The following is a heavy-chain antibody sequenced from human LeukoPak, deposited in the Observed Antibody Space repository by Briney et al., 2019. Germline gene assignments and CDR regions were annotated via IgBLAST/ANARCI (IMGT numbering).Heavy chain of an antibody. CDR3: AIDYGEVREAYYFDY. Sequence: ASVKVSCKASGYTFTSYGISWVRQAPGQGLEWMGWISAYNGNKNYAQKLQGRVTMTTDTSTSTAYMELRSLRSDDTAVYYCAIDYGEVREAYYFDYWGQGTLVTVSS. J-gene: IGHJ4*02. V-gene: IGHV1-18*01. CDR2: ISAYNGNK. D-gene: IGHD4-17*01. CDR1: GYTFTSYG.